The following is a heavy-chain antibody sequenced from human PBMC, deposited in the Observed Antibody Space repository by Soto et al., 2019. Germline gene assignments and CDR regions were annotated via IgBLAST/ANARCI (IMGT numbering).Heavy chain of an antibody. Sequence: QVQLQESGPGLVKPSQTLSLTCTVSGGSINSGGYYCSWIRQHPGKGLEWIGYIYNSGSTYYNPSLPSRLTISADTSKNQVSLKLSSVTAADTAVYYCARDPAPWGQGTLVTVSS. CDR3: ARDPAP. V-gene: IGHV4-31*03. J-gene: IGHJ5*02. CDR1: GGSINSGGYY. CDR2: IYNSGST.